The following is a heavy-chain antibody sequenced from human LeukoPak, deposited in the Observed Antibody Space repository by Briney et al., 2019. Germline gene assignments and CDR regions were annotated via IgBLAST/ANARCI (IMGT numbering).Heavy chain of an antibody. Sequence: QSGGSLRLSCAASGFTFSSYAMSWVRQAPGEGLEWVSAISGSGGSTYYADSVKGRFTISRDNSENTLYLQMNSLRAEDTAVYYCAKRSAMVLDYYYYYGMDVWGQGTTVTVSS. CDR3: AKRSAMVLDYYYYYGMDV. V-gene: IGHV3-23*01. CDR2: ISGSGGST. CDR1: GFTFSSYA. D-gene: IGHD5-18*01. J-gene: IGHJ6*02.